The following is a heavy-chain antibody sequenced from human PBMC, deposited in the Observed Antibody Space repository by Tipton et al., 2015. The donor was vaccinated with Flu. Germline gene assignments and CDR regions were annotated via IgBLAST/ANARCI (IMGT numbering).Heavy chain of an antibody. V-gene: IGHV4-39*07. CDR2: IYYSGTT. CDR1: GDSISTTIYY. J-gene: IGHJ5*02. CDR3: ARVSPGVESWFDP. Sequence: LRLSCTVSGDSISTTIYYWGWVRQPPGKGLEWIGSIYYSGTTYYNPSLKSRVTISVDSSKNEFSLTLASLTAADTAVYYCARVSPGVESWFDPWGQGTLVTVSS. D-gene: IGHD3-3*01.